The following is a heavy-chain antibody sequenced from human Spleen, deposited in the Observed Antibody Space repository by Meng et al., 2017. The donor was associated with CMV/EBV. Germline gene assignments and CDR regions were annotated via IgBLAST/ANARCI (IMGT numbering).Heavy chain of an antibody. Sequence: KGSCNAAGYTFTSYDINWGRQATGQGLEWMGWMNPNSGNTGYAQKFQGRVTMTRNTSISTAYMELSSLKSEDTAVYYCARGRGWFDPWGQGTLVTVSS. D-gene: IGHD3-10*01. CDR2: MNPNSGNT. J-gene: IGHJ5*02. V-gene: IGHV1-8*01. CDR3: ARGRGWFDP. CDR1: GYTFTSYD.